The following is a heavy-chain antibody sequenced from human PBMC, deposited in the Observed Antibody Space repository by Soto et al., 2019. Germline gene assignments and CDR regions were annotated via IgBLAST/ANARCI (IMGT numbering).Heavy chain of an antibody. J-gene: IGHJ4*02. Sequence: ASVKVSCKASGYTFTGYYMHWVRQAPGQGLEWMGWINPNSGGTNYAQKFQGWVTMTRDTSISTAYMELSRLRSDDTAVYYCAISMTTLSGIGYWGQGTLVTVSS. D-gene: IGHD4-17*01. V-gene: IGHV1-2*04. CDR3: AISMTTLSGIGY. CDR1: GYTFTGYY. CDR2: INPNSGGT.